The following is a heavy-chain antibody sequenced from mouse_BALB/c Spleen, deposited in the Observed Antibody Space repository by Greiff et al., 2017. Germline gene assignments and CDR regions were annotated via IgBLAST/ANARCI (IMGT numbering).Heavy chain of an antibody. CDR2: IDPANGNT. CDR1: GFNIKDTY. V-gene: IGHV14-3*02. CDR3: ARPLYYGSSAWFAY. J-gene: IGHJ3*01. D-gene: IGHD1-1*01. Sequence: EVQLQQSGAELVKPGASVKLSCTASGFNIKDTYMHWVKQRPEQGLEWIGRIDPANGNTKYDPKFQGKATITADTSSNTAYLQLSSLTSEDTAVYYCARPLYYGSSAWFAYWGQGTLVTVSA.